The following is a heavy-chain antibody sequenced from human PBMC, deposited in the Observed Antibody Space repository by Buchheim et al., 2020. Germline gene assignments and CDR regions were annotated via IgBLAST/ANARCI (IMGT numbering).Heavy chain of an antibody. J-gene: IGHJ6*02. CDR1: GGSFSGYY. CDR2: INHSGST. V-gene: IGHV4-34*01. D-gene: IGHD3-22*01. CDR3: ARGGRYYYDSSGYPYYYYYYGMDV. Sequence: QVQLQQWGAGLLKPSETLSLTCAVYGGSFSGYYWSWIRQPPEKGLEWIGEINHSGSTNYNPSLKSRVTISVDTSKNQFSLKLSSVTAADTAVYYCARGGRYYYDSSGYPYYYYYYGMDVWGQGTT.